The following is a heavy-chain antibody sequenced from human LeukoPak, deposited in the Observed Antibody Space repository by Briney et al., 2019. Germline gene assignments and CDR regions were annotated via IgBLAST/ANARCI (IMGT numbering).Heavy chain of an antibody. CDR1: GVNFGDYA. Sequence: PGGSLRLSCAASGVNFGDYAMHWVRQSPGTGLEWVAGLNWDGRSKAYADSVRGRFTISRDNAKNSLYLQMNSLRDEDTALYYCAKDVGGFGPIDYWGQGTLVTVSS. CDR2: LNWDGRSK. J-gene: IGHJ4*02. CDR3: AKDVGGFGPIDY. D-gene: IGHD3-10*01. V-gene: IGHV3-9*01.